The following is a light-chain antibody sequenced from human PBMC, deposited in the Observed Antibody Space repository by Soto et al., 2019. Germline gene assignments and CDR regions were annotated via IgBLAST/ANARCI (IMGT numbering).Light chain of an antibody. J-gene: IGKJ1*01. Sequence: EIVLTQSPATLSLSPGERATLSCRASQSVSSYLAWYQQKPGQAPGLLIYDASNRATGIPARFSGSGSGTDFTLTISNLEAEDFAVYYCQQRSNWPTTFGQGTKVDIK. CDR3: QQRSNWPTT. CDR1: QSVSSY. V-gene: IGKV3-11*01. CDR2: DAS.